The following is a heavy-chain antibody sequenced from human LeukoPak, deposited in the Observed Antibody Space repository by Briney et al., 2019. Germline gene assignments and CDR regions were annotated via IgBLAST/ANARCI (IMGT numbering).Heavy chain of an antibody. Sequence: ASVKVSCKTSGYTFTNYDINWVRQATGQGLEWMGWMNPNSGNTGYAQKFQGRVTMTRNTSISTAYMELSSLRSEDTAVYYCARAEGYSYGKNWFDPWGQGTLVTVSS. CDR3: ARAEGYSYGKNWFDP. D-gene: IGHD5-18*01. CDR1: GYTFTNYD. V-gene: IGHV1-8*01. J-gene: IGHJ5*02. CDR2: MNPNSGNT.